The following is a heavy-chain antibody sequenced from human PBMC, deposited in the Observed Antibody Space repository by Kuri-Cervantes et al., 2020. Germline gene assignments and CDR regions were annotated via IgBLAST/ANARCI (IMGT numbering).Heavy chain of an antibody. CDR2: IGTAGDT. Sequence: GGSLRLSCAASGFTFSSYDMHWVRQATGKGLEWVSAIGTAGDTYYPGSVKGRFTISRENAKNSLYLQMNSLRAGDTAVYYCATPSMVRGVMEYYYYGMDVWGQGTTVTVSS. J-gene: IGHJ6*02. CDR1: GFTFSSYD. D-gene: IGHD3-10*01. CDR3: ATPSMVRGVMEYYYYGMDV. V-gene: IGHV3-13*01.